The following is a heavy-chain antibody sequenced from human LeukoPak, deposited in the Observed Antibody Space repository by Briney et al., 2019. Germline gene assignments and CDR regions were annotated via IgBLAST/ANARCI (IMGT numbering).Heavy chain of an antibody. CDR2: INSDGSST. CDR1: GFTFSSYW. CDR3: ARDGADIVATISGMDV. V-gene: IGHV3-74*01. Sequence: GGSLRLSCAASGFTFSSYWMHWVRQAPGKGLVWVSRINSDGSSTSYADSVKGRFTISRDNAKNTLYLQMNSLSAEDTAVYYCARDGADIVATISGMDVWGQGTTVTVSS. J-gene: IGHJ6*02. D-gene: IGHD5-12*01.